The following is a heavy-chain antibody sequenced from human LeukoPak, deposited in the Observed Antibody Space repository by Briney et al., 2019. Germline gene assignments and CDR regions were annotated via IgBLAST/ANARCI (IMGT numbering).Heavy chain of an antibody. CDR1: GVTFSTYW. CDR2: INQDGGEN. J-gene: IGHJ4*02. CDR3: ARYCSGGSCFDY. D-gene: IGHD2-15*01. V-gene: IGHV3-7*03. Sequence: GGSLRLSCAASGVTFSTYWMSWVRQAPGKGLEWVANINQDGGENYYVDSVKGRFTISRDNAKNSLYLQMNSLRAEDTAVYYCARYCSGGSCFDYWGQGTLVTVSS.